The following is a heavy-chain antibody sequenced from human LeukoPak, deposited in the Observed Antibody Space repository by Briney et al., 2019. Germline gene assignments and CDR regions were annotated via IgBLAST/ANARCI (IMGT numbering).Heavy chain of an antibody. D-gene: IGHD3-10*01. CDR2: INHSGST. CDR3: ARGVGYGSGSYYFDY. J-gene: IGHJ4*02. Sequence: SETLSLTCAVYGGSFSGYYWSWIRQPPGKGLEWIGEINHSGSTNYNPSLKSRVTISVDTSKHQLSLKLSSVTAADTAVYYCARGVGYGSGSYYFDYWGQGTLVTVSS. CDR1: GGSFSGYY. V-gene: IGHV4-34*01.